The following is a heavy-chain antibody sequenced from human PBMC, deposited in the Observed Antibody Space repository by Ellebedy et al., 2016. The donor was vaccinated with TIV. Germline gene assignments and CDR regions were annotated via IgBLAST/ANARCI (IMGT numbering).Heavy chain of an antibody. Sequence: AASVKVSCKASGGTFSSYAISWARQAPGQGLEWMGRIIPILGIANYAQKFQGRVTITADKSTSTAYMDLSSLRSEDTAVYYCARDRDSSSWYFGGYYYYGMDVWGQGTTVTVSS. CDR1: GGTFSSYA. J-gene: IGHJ6*02. CDR2: IIPILGIA. CDR3: ARDRDSSSWYFGGYYYYGMDV. D-gene: IGHD6-13*01. V-gene: IGHV1-69*04.